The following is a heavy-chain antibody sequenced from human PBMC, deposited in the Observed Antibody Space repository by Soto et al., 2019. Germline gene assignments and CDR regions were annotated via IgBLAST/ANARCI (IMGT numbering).Heavy chain of an antibody. J-gene: IGHJ4*02. V-gene: IGHV1-69*13. CDR2: IIPIFGTA. D-gene: IGHD3-10*01. CDR1: GGTFSSYA. CDR3: SLWFGELFDY. Sequence: ASVKVSFKASGGTFSSYAISWVRQAPGQGLEWMGGIIPIFGTANYAQKFQGRVTITADESTSTAYMELSSLRSEDTAVYYCSLWFGELFDYWGQGTLVTVSS.